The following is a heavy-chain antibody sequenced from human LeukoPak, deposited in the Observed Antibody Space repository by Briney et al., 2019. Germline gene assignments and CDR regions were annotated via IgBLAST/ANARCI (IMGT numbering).Heavy chain of an antibody. CDR1: GLTFDKAW. V-gene: IGHV3-15*01. J-gene: IGHJ4*02. CDR3: TTSPVPGIDY. Sequence: GGSLRLSCAASGLTFDKAWMTWVRQAPGKGVEWVGRIKSKSHGGTIEYGAPGKGRFTIAKDESEDRVYLQMSSLRTEDTAMYYCTTSPVPGIDYWGQGTQVTVSS. D-gene: IGHD6-19*01. CDR2: IKSKSHGGTI.